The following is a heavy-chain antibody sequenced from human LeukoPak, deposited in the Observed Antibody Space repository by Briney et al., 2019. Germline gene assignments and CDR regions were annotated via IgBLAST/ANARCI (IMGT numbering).Heavy chain of an antibody. D-gene: IGHD3-22*01. CDR1: GGSFSGYY. CDR2: INHSGST. CDR3: ARGVNHYYDSSGYYYIFDY. V-gene: IGHV4-34*01. Sequence: SETLSITCAVYGGSFSGYYWSWIRQPPGKGLEWIGEINHSGSTNYNPSLKSRVTISVDTSKNQFSLKLSSVTAADTAVYYCARGVNHYYDSSGYYYIFDYWGQGTLVTVSS. J-gene: IGHJ4*02.